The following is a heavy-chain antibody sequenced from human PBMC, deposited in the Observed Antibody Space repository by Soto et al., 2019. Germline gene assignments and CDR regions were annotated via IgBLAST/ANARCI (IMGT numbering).Heavy chain of an antibody. CDR2: INPSGGST. CDR3: ASSPRLTRIVGELGY. D-gene: IGHD3-22*01. CDR1: GYTFTSYY. V-gene: IGHV1-46*03. J-gene: IGHJ4*02. Sequence: ASVKVSCKASGYTFTSYYMHLVRQAPGQGLEWMGIINPSGGSTSYAQKFQGRVTMTRDTSTSTVYMELSSLRAEDTAVYYCASSPRLTRIVGELGYWGQGTLVTVSS.